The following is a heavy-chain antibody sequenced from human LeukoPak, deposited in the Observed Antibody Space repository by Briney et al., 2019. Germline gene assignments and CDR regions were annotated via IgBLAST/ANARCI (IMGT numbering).Heavy chain of an antibody. Sequence: ASVKVSCKASGYTFTSYDINWVRQATGQGLEWMGWMNPNSGNTGYAQKFQGRVTMTRNTSISTAYMELSSLRSEDTAVYYCARGGQVAPLPGNWFDPWGQGTLVTVSS. CDR1: GYTFTSYD. J-gene: IGHJ5*02. CDR3: ARGGQVAPLPGNWFDP. V-gene: IGHV1-8*01. CDR2: MNPNSGNT.